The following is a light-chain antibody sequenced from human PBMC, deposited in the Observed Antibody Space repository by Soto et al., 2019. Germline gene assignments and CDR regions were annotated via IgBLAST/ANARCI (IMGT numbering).Light chain of an antibody. CDR1: QSLVHTDGNTY. V-gene: IGKV2-24*01. Sequence: DIVMTQTPLSSPVTLGQAASISCRSSQSLVHTDGNTYLSWFHQRPGQPPRLLIYKVSDRFSGVPDRFSGSGAGTDFTLTISRVETEDVGVYYCMQGTQSHWTFGQGTKVEIK. J-gene: IGKJ1*01. CDR3: MQGTQSHWT. CDR2: KVS.